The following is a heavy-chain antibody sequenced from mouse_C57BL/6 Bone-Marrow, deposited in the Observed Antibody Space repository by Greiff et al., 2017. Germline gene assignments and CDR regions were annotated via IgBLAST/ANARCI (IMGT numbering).Heavy chain of an antibody. CDR3: AREAVYYGNYVDYYAMDY. D-gene: IGHD2-1*01. J-gene: IGHJ4*01. Sequence: QVQLQQPGAELVRPGTSVKLSCKASGYTFTSYWMHWVKQRPGQGLEWIGVIDPSDSYTNYNQKFKGKATLTVDTSSSTAYMQLSSLTSEDSAVYYCAREAVYYGNYVDYYAMDYWGQGTSVTVSS. CDR2: IDPSDSYT. V-gene: IGHV1-59*01. CDR1: GYTFTSYW.